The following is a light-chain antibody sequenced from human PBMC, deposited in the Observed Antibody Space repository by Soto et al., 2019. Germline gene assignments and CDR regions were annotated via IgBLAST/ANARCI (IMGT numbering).Light chain of an antibody. CDR2: DAS. CDR3: RQHDSMSPYT. V-gene: IGKV3-15*01. J-gene: IGKJ2*01. Sequence: EIELNQSPSTLSVYKGERVTLSCRASQDIRSDLAWYQQRPGQAARHLMYDASSRATGIPPRFSGGGSGTEYTATTSTLQPADYAAYYCRQHDSMSPYTFGRGTMVDVK. CDR1: QDIRSD.